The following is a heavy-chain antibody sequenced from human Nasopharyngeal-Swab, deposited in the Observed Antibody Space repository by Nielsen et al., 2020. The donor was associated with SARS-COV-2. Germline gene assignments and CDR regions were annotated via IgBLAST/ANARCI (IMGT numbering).Heavy chain of an antibody. J-gene: IGHJ4*02. CDR3: ARGFLQTGFDY. V-gene: IGHV6-1*01. CDR2: TYYGSKWYN. Sequence: SQTLSLTCAISGDSVSSNNVGWNWIRQSPSRGLEWLGRTYYGSKWYNHYAPSVKSRVTIKPDTSKNQFSPQMDSVTPEDSAVYYCARGFLQTGFDYWGQGTLVTVSS. CDR1: GDSVSSNNVG. D-gene: IGHD3-9*01.